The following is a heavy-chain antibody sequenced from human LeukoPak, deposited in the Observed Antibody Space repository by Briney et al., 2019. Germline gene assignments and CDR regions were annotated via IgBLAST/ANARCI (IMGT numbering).Heavy chain of an antibody. CDR3: ARSSAIRTYYYYYGMDV. D-gene: IGHD2-2*02. CDR1: GFTFSSYG. J-gene: IGHJ6*02. V-gene: IGHV3-33*01. Sequence: GGSLRLSCAASGFTFSSYGMHWVRQAPGKGLEWVAVIWYDGSNKYYADSVKGRFTISRDNSKNTLYLQMNSLRAEDTAVYYCARSSAIRTYYYYYGMDVWGQGTTVTVSS. CDR2: IWYDGSNK.